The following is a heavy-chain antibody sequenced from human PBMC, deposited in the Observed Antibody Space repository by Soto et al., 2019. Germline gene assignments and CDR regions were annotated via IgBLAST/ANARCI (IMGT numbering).Heavy chain of an antibody. D-gene: IGHD5-12*01. Sequence: SVKVSCKASGGTFSSYTISWVRQAPGQGLEWMGRIIPILGIANYAQKFQGRVTITADKSTSTAYMELSSLRSEDTAVYYCGTSSENIVATIGFDYWGQGTLVTVPS. CDR2: IIPILGIA. CDR1: GGTFSSYT. J-gene: IGHJ4*02. CDR3: GTSSENIVATIGFDY. V-gene: IGHV1-69*02.